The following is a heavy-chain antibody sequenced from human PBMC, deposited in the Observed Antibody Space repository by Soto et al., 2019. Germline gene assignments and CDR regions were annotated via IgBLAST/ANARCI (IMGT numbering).Heavy chain of an antibody. V-gene: IGHV4-31*03. CDR3: ANSPVGLEATYAFDI. J-gene: IGHJ3*02. D-gene: IGHD5-12*01. CDR1: GGSISTGGYY. CDR2: IYHSGST. Sequence: SETLSLTCTVSGGSISTGGYYWIWIRQHPGKGLEWIGYIYHSGSTYYNPSLKSRVAISLDTSKNQFSLRLSSVTAADTAVYYCANSPVGLEATYAFDIWGQGTMVTVSS.